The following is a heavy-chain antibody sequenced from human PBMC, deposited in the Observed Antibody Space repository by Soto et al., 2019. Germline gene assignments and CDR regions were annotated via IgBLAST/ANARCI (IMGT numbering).Heavy chain of an antibody. V-gene: IGHV1-69*01. Sequence: SVKGSCKASGGSFSSYAISWVRQAPGQGLEWMGGIIPIFGTANYAQKFQGRVTITADESTSTAYMELSSLRSEDTAVYYCARAITMIEVVTRIYYGMDVWGQGTTVIVSS. J-gene: IGHJ6*02. CDR2: IIPIFGTA. CDR1: GGSFSSYA. CDR3: ARAITMIEVVTRIYYGMDV. D-gene: IGHD3-22*01.